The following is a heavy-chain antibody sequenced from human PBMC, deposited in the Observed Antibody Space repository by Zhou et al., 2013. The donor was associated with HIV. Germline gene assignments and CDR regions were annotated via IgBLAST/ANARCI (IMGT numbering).Heavy chain of an antibody. CDR2: INPNSGGT. V-gene: IGHV1-2*02. D-gene: IGHD5-12*01. Sequence: QVQLVQSGAEVKKPGASVKVSCKASGYTFNSHGIIWVRQAPGQGLEWMGWINPNSGGTKYAQKFQGRVTMTRDTSISTAYMELSRLRSDDTAVYYCASPDIVATMGRGADAFDIWGQGDNGHRLF. CDR3: ASPDIVATMGRGADAFDI. CDR1: GYTFNSHG. J-gene: IGHJ3*02.